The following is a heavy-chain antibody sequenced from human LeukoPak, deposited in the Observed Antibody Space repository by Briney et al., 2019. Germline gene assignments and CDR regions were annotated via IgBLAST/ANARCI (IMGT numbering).Heavy chain of an antibody. D-gene: IGHD6-19*01. CDR3: ARSSSSGWGFRFDP. Sequence: SETLSLTCTVSGGSISSYYWSWIRQSPGKGLEWIGRIYTSGGTNYNPSLKSRVTISVDTSENQFSLKLSSVTAADTAVYYCARSSSSGWGFRFDPWGQGTLVTVSS. CDR1: GGSISSYY. V-gene: IGHV4-4*07. CDR2: IYTSGGT. J-gene: IGHJ5*02.